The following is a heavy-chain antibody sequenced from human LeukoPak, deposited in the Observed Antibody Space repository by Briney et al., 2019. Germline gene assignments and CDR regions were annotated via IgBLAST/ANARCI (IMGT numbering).Heavy chain of an antibody. CDR2: IYSGGDT. V-gene: IGHV3-66*01. CDR1: GFSVTNHY. CDR3: TRDPDG. J-gene: IGHJ4*02. Sequence: GGSLRLSCAASGFSVTNHYMSWVRRAPGKGLEWVSVIYSGGDTFHADSVKGRFILSRDISKNTLYLQMNSLRVDDTAVYYCTRDPDGWGQGTLVTVSS.